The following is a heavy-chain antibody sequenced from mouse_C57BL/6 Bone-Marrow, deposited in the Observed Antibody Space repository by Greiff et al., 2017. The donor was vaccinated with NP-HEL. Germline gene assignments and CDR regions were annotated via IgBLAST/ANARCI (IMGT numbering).Heavy chain of an antibody. Sequence: EVQVVESEGGLVQPGSSMKLSCTASGFTFSDYYMAWVRQVPEKGLEWVANINYDGSSTYYLDSLKSRFIISRDNAKNILYLQMSSLKSEDTATYYCARDGGENRNSFTPYWYFDVWGTGTTVTVSS. CDR3: ARDGGENRNSFTPYWYFDV. J-gene: IGHJ1*03. CDR2: INYDGSST. V-gene: IGHV5-16*01. CDR1: GFTFSDYY.